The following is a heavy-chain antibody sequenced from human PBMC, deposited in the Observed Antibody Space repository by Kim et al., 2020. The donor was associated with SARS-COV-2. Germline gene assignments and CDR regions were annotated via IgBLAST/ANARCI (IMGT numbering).Heavy chain of an antibody. Sequence: GGSLRLSCVASGFTFSNYWMSWVRQAPGKGLEWVANIKQDGNEKYYVDSVKGRFTISRDNAKNSLYLQMNFLRAEDTAVYFCVRFAGSVWYGEELDPWGQGTLVTVSS. CDR1: GFTFSNYW. J-gene: IGHJ5*02. CDR2: IKQDGNEK. V-gene: IGHV3-7*03. CDR3: VRFAGSVWYGEELDP. D-gene: IGHD6-19*01.